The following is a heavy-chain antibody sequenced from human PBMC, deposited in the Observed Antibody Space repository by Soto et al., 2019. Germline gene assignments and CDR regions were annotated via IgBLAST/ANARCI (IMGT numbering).Heavy chain of an antibody. CDR1: GFTFDDYT. Sequence: GALRLSCAASGFTFDDYTMHWVRQAPGKGLEWVSLISWDGGSTYYADSVKGRFTISRDNSKNSLYLQMNSLRTEDTALYYCARGPYSSGWPVNWFDPWGQGT. V-gene: IGHV3-43*01. J-gene: IGHJ5*02. D-gene: IGHD6-19*01. CDR3: ARGPYSSGWPVNWFDP. CDR2: ISWDGGST.